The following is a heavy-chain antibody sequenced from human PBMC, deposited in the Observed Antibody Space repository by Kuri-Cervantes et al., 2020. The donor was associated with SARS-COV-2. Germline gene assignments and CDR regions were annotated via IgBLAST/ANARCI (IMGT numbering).Heavy chain of an antibody. V-gene: IGHV4-59*08. Sequence: GSLRLSCTVSGGSISSYYWSWIRQPPGKGLEWIGYIYYSGSTNYNPPLKSRVTISVDTSKNQFSLKLSSVTAADTAVYYCARQGGIVVVPAALWGQGTLVTVSS. CDR2: IYYSGST. D-gene: IGHD2-2*01. CDR3: ARQGGIVVVPAAL. CDR1: GGSISSYY. J-gene: IGHJ4*02.